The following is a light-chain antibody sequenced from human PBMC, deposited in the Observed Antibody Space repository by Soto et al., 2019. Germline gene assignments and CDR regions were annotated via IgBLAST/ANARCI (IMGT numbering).Light chain of an antibody. CDR1: RSVGAY. V-gene: IGKV3-11*01. CDR2: DAS. J-gene: IGKJ2*01. Sequence: EIVLTQSPATLSLSPGERATLSCRASRSVGAYLAWYQQKPGQAPRLLIYDASNRATGIPARFSGSGSRTDFTLTISGLEPEDFAVYYCQQRSDSYTFGQGTRLEIK. CDR3: QQRSDSYT.